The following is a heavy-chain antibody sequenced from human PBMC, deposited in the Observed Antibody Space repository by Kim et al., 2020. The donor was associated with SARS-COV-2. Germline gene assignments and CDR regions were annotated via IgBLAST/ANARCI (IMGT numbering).Heavy chain of an antibody. V-gene: IGHV4-59*01. CDR2: ST. D-gene: IGHD3-16*01. CDR3: ARDGGIGFDP. Sequence: STNYNPSLKSRVTISVDTSKNQCSLKLSAVTAADTAVYYCARDGGIGFDPWGQGTLVTVSS. J-gene: IGHJ5*02.